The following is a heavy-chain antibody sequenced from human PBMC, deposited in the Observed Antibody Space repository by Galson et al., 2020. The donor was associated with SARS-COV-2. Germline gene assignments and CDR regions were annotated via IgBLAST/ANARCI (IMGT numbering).Heavy chain of an antibody. J-gene: IGHJ5*02. CDR1: GGSIYNSY. CDR3: AGGEWEVSWLDP. Sequence: ETSETLSLTCTVSGGSIYNSYWSWVRQPPGKGLEWIGYIYYSGSTKYNPSLESRVTISIDTSRKQLSLELKSVTVADTAVYFCAGGEWEVSWLDPWGQGSLVTVSS. D-gene: IGHD3-16*01. V-gene: IGHV4-59*08. CDR2: IYYSGST.